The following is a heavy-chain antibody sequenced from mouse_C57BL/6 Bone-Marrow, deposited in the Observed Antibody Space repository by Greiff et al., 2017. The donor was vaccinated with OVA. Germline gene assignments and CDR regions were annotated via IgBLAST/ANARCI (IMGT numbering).Heavy chain of an antibody. CDR2: IWPGGGT. Sequence: VQLQESGPGLVAPSQSLSITCTVSGFSLTSYAISWVRQPPGKGLEWLGVIWPGGGTNYYSALKSSLSIRKDNSKSQVFLKMNSLQTDDTARYYCARKGNYYGSSPYYFDYWGQGTTLTVSS. CDR3: ARKGNYYGSSPYYFDY. D-gene: IGHD1-1*01. V-gene: IGHV2-9-1*01. J-gene: IGHJ2*01. CDR1: GFSLTSYA.